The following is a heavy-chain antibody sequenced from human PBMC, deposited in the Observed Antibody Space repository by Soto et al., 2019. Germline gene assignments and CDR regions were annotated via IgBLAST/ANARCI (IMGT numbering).Heavy chain of an antibody. J-gene: IGHJ4*02. D-gene: IGHD1-26*01. Sequence: ASVKVSCKGSGYTFPSYGISWVRQAPGQGLQWMGWINTYNGNTNYAQKLQGRVTMTTDTSTSTAYMELRSLRSDDTAVYYCARDSSGSYPTFDYWGQGTLVTVSS. CDR2: INTYNGNT. CDR3: ARDSSGSYPTFDY. CDR1: GYTFPSYG. V-gene: IGHV1-18*01.